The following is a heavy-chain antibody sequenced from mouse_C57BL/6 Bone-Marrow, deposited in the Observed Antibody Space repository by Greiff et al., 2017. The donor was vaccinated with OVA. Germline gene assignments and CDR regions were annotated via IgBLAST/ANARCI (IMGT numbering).Heavy chain of an antibody. V-gene: IGHV5-6*02. CDR2: ISSGGSYT. CDR3: AKRGVRLLLDFDV. CDR1: GFTFSSYG. D-gene: IGHD2-14*01. J-gene: IGHJ1*03. Sequence: DVMLVESGGDLVKPGGSLKLSCAASGFTFSSYGMSWVRQTPDKRLEWVATISSGGSYTYYPDTVKGRFTISRDHAKNTLYLQMSSLKSEDTAMYYCAKRGVRLLLDFDVWGTGTTVTVSS.